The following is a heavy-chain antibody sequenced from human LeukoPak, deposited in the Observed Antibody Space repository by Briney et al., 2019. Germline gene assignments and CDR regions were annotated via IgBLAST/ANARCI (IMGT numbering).Heavy chain of an antibody. D-gene: IGHD5-18*01. CDR1: GFTFSSYE. V-gene: IGHV3-48*03. J-gene: IGHJ4*02. CDR2: ISSSGSTI. CDR3: ARRGYSYGYDY. Sequence: GGSLRLSCAASGFTFSSYEMNWVRQAPGKGLEWVSYISSSGSTIYYADSVKGRFTISRDNAKNSLYLQMNSLRAEDTAVYYCARRGYSYGYDYWGKGTLVTVSS.